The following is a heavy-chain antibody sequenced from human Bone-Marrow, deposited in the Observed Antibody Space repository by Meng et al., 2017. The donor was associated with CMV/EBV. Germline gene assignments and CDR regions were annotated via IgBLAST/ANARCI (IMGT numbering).Heavy chain of an antibody. J-gene: IGHJ5*02. V-gene: IGHV4-4*02. Sequence: SGDSIRSRNLWTCGRQTPKKGLEWIGEIHHSRGTYYPPSLTTRVTISLDKSKNDFSLDLTSVTAADTGVYYCARVREGCSRASCTLDPWGQGTLVTVSS. CDR2: IHHSRGT. D-gene: IGHD2-2*01. CDR3: ARVREGCSRASCTLDP. CDR1: GDSIRSRNL.